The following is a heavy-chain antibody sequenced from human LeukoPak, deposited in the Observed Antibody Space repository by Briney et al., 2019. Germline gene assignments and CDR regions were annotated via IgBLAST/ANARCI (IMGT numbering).Heavy chain of an antibody. Sequence: GGSLRLSCAASGFTFSTYTIHWVRQAPGKGLEWVAVISYDGSNKYYADSVKGRFTLSRDNSKDTLYLQMDRLRAEDTAVYSCARGYCSSTACPPCDYWGQGTLVTVSS. CDR3: ARGYCSSTACPPCDY. CDR1: GFTFSTYT. V-gene: IGHV3-30*04. J-gene: IGHJ4*02. CDR2: ISYDGSNK. D-gene: IGHD2-2*01.